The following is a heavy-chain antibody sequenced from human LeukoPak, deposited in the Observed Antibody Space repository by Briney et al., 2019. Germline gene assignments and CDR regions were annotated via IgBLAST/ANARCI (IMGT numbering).Heavy chain of an antibody. CDR3: ARVDIVATTSFDC. D-gene: IGHD5-12*01. CDR1: GYTFTSYA. Sequence: ASVKVSCKASGYTFTSYAMHWVRQAPGQRLEWMGWINAGNGNTKYSQKFQGRVTITRDTSASTAYMELSSLRSEDTAVYYCARVDIVATTSFDCWGQGTLVTVSS. J-gene: IGHJ4*02. V-gene: IGHV1-3*01. CDR2: INAGNGNT.